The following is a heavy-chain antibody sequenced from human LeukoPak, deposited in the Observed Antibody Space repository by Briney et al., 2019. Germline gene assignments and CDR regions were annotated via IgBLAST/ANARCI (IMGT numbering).Heavy chain of an antibody. CDR1: GFTFSSYG. CDR3: ARDKLRYFDWLSYWLDP. Sequence: GGSLRLSCAASGFTFSSYGMHWVRQAPGKGLEWVAVIWYDGSNKYYADSVKGRFTISRDNSKNTLYLQMNSLRAEDTAVYYCARDKLRYFDWLSYWLDPWGQGTLVTVSS. CDR2: IWYDGSNK. D-gene: IGHD3-9*01. V-gene: IGHV3-33*01. J-gene: IGHJ5*02.